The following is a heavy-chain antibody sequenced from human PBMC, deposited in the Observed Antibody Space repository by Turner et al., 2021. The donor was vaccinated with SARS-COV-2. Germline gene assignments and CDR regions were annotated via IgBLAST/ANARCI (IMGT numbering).Heavy chain of an antibody. CDR1: GGSISSSSYY. CDR2: IYYSGTT. Sequence: QLQLQESGPGLVKPSETLSLTCTVSGGSISSSSYYWGWIRQPPGKGLEWIGSIYYSGTTYYNPSLNSRVTISVDTSKNQFSLKLTSVTAIDTAVYYCARRRGRDGYTRNWYFDLWGRGTLVTVSS. D-gene: IGHD2-2*02. V-gene: IGHV4-39*01. J-gene: IGHJ2*01. CDR3: ARRRGRDGYTRNWYFDL.